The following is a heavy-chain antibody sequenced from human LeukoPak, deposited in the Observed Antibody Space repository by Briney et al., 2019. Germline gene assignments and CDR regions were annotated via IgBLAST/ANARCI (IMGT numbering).Heavy chain of an antibody. D-gene: IGHD3-22*01. V-gene: IGHV3-23*01. J-gene: IGHJ3*02. CDR3: ARGNYYDSSGYYRFDAFDI. CDR2: VSGGGHKT. CDR1: GFTFSSYA. Sequence: GGSLRLSCAASGFTFSSYAMNWVRQAPGKGLEWVSGVSGGGHKTHYADSVKGRFTISRDNAKNSLYLQMNSLRAEDTAVYYCARGNYYDSSGYYRFDAFDIWGQGTMVSVSS.